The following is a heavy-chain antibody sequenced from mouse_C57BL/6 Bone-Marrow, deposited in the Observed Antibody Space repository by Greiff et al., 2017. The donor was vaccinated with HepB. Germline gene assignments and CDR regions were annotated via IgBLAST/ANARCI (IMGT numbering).Heavy chain of an antibody. J-gene: IGHJ2*01. Sequence: QVQLQQPGAELVRPGSSVKLSCKASGYTFTSYWMHWVKQRPIQGLEWIGNIDPSDSETHYNQKFKDKATLTVDKSSSTAYMQLSSLTSEDSAVYYCAKGDYYGSSLDYWAKAPLSQSPQ. V-gene: IGHV1-52*01. CDR2: IDPSDSET. D-gene: IGHD1-1*01. CDR1: GYTFTSYW. CDR3: AKGDYYGSSLDY.